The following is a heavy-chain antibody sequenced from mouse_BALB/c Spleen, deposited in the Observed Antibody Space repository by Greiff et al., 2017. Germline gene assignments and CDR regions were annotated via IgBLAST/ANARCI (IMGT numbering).Heavy chain of an antibody. Sequence: VQLQESGPGLVAPSQSLSITCTVSGFSLTGYGVNWVRQPPGKGLEWLGMIWGDGSTDYNSALKSRLSISKDNSKSQVFLKMNSLQTDDTARYYCAREASTIITTGAFAYWGQGTLVTVSA. J-gene: IGHJ3*01. CDR2: IWGDGST. CDR1: GFSLTGYG. D-gene: IGHD2-4*01. V-gene: IGHV2-6-7*02. CDR3: AREASTIITTGAFAY.